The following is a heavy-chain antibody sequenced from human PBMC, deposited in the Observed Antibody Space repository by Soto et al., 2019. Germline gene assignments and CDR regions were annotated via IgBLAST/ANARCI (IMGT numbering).Heavy chain of an antibody. CDR3: AGEVGLVVPAYYCYYYGMDV. CDR2: ISYDGSNK. D-gene: IGHD2-2*01. J-gene: IGHJ6*02. CDR1: GFTFSSYA. V-gene: IGHV3-30-3*01. Sequence: GGSLRLSCAASGFTFSSYAMHRVRQAPGKGLEWVAVISYDGSNKYYADSVKGRFTISRDNSKNTLYLQMNSLRAEDTAVYYCAGEVGLVVPAYYCYYYGMDVWGQGTTVTVSS.